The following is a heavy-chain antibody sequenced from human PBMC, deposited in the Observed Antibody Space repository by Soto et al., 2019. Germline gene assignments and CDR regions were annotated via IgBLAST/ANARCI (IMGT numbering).Heavy chain of an antibody. CDR1: GFSLSTSGMC. CDR3: ARIREGYSYGRTTGYTFDY. J-gene: IGHJ4*02. CDR2: IDWDDDK. Sequence: SGPTLVNPTQTLTLTCTFSGFSLSTSGMCVSWIRQPPGKALEWLARIDWDDDKYYSTSLKTRLTISKDTSKNQVVLTMTNVDPVDTATYYCARIREGYSYGRTTGYTFDYWGQGTLVTVSS. V-gene: IGHV2-70*11. D-gene: IGHD5-18*01.